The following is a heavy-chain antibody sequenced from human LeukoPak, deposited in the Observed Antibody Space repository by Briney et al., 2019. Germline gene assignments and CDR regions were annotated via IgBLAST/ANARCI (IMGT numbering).Heavy chain of an antibody. CDR1: GYSFTTYW. V-gene: IGHV5-51*01. CDR2: IYPGDSET. J-gene: IGHJ4*02. CDR3: ARRYCSSTSCHLDY. Sequence: PGESLKISCKGSGYSFTTYWIGWVRQMPGKGLEWIGIIYPGDSETRYSPSFQGQVTISADRSISTAYLQWSSLKASDTAIYYCARRYCSSTSCHLDYWGQGTLVTVSS. D-gene: IGHD2-2*01.